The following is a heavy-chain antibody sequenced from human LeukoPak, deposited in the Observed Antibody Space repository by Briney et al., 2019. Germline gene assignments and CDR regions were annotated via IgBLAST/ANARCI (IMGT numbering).Heavy chain of an antibody. J-gene: IGHJ6*03. CDR3: ARDLRQWDGISVHMDV. D-gene: IGHD1-26*01. CDR1: GGSISSSSYY. Sequence: SETLSLTCTVSGGSISSSSYYWGWIRQPPGKGLEWIGSIYYSGSTYYNPSLKSRVTISVDTSKNQFSLKLSSVTAADTAVYYCARDLRQWDGISVHMDVWGKGTTVTVSS. V-gene: IGHV4-39*07. CDR2: IYYSGST.